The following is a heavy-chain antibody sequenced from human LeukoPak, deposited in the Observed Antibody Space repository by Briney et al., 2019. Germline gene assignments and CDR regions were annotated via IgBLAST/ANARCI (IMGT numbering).Heavy chain of an antibody. CDR1: GCTFTNYY. J-gene: IGHJ4*02. Sequence: ASVKVSCKASGCTFTNYYMHWVRQAPGQGLEWMGIINPSGGSTRYAQKVQGRVTMTRDTSTSTVYMELSSLRSEDTAVYYCARGETAPYRACSSGSCPIDYWGQGTLVTVSS. CDR2: INPSGGST. V-gene: IGHV1-46*01. CDR3: ARGETAPYRACSSGSCPIDY. D-gene: IGHD2-15*01.